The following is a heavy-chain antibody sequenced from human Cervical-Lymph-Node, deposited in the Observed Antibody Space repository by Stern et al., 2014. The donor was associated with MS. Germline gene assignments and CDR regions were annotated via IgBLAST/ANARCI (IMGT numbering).Heavy chain of an antibody. Sequence: QVQLVQSGPGLVKPSQTLSLTCTVSGGSISSSGYYWSWIRQPADKGLEWIGRIHDSGSTYYNPSLKSRVTISTDTATNQFSLQLPSLTAADTAVYYCATTRWDLFTWNWFDPWGQGTLVTVSS. D-gene: IGHD1-26*01. J-gene: IGHJ5*02. CDR2: IHDSGST. V-gene: IGHV4-61*02. CDR1: GGSISSSGYY. CDR3: ATTRWDLFTWNWFDP.